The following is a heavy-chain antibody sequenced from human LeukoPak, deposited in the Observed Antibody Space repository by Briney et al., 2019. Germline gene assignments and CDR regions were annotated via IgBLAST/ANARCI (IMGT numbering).Heavy chain of an antibody. V-gene: IGHV3-7*01. D-gene: IGHD6-6*01. J-gene: IGHJ4*02. CDR2: IKQDGSEK. CDR1: GFTFSSYW. CDR3: ARDRSIAAPYDY. Sequence: GGSLRLSCAASGFTFSSYWMRWVRQAPGKGLEWVANIKQDGSEKYYVDSVKGGFTISRDNAKNSLYLQMNSLRAEDTAVYYCARDRSIAAPYDYWGQGTLVTVSS.